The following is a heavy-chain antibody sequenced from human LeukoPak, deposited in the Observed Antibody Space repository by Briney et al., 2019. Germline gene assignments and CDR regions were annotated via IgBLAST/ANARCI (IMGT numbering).Heavy chain of an antibody. CDR3: TTYGSGRKFDY. CDR2: IKQDGSEK. J-gene: IGHJ4*02. V-gene: IGHV3-7*03. D-gene: IGHD3-10*01. Sequence: GGSLRLSCAASGFTFSSYWMSWVRQAPGKGLEWVANIKQDGSEKYYVDSVKGRFTISRDNAKNSLYLQMNSLRAEDTAVYYCTTYGSGRKFDYWGQGILVTVSS. CDR1: GFTFSSYW.